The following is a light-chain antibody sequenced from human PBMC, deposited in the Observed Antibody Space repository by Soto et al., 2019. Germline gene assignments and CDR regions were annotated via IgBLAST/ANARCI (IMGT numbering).Light chain of an antibody. V-gene: IGKV1-6*01. CDR1: QGIRDD. J-gene: IGKJ4*01. CDR2: SAS. Sequence: AIQMTQSPSSLSASVGDRVTITCRASQGIRDDLGWYQQKPGKAPKLLIYSASTLQSGVPSRFSGSGSGTYFTLTISSLQPEDSATYYCLQERSYPLTFGGGTKVDIK. CDR3: LQERSYPLT.